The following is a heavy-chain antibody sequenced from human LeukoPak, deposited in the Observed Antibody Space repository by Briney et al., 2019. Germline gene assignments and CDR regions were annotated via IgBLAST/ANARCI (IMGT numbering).Heavy chain of an antibody. CDR1: GFTFSDYY. D-gene: IGHD2-15*01. CDR2: ISSSGSTI. Sequence: GGSLRLSCAASGFTFSDYYMSWIRQAPGKGLEWVSYISSSGSTIYYADSVKGRFTISRDNSKNTLYLQMNSLRAEDTAVYYCAKDRSWDGYFDYWGQGTLVTVSS. V-gene: IGHV3-11*01. J-gene: IGHJ4*02. CDR3: AKDRSWDGYFDY.